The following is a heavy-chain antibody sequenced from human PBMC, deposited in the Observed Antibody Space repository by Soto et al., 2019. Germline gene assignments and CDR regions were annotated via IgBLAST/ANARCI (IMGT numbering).Heavy chain of an antibody. D-gene: IGHD3-16*01. J-gene: IGHJ4*02. Sequence: QVQLVQSGAEVKKPGASVKVSCKASGYTFTSYAMHWVRQAPGQRLEWMGWINAGNGNTKYSQKFQGRVTITRDTSASTDYMELSSLRSEDTAVYYCATDYIWGVTPDPPFDHWGQGTLVTVSS. CDR2: INAGNGNT. CDR1: GYTFTSYA. CDR3: ATDYIWGVTPDPPFDH. V-gene: IGHV1-3*01.